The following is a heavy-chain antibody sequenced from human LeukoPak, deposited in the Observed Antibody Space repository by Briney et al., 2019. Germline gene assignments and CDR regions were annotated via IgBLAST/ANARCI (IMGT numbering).Heavy chain of an antibody. CDR3: ATGYCSSTSCLYFDY. V-gene: IGHV1-69*02. CDR2: IIPILGIA. CDR1: GGTFSSYT. D-gene: IGHD2-2*03. J-gene: IGHJ4*02. Sequence: ASVKVSCKASGGTFSSYTISWVRQAPGQGLEWMGRIIPILGIANYAQKFQGRVTITADKSTSTAYMELSSPRSEDTAVYYCATGYCSSTSCLYFDYWGREPWSPSPQ.